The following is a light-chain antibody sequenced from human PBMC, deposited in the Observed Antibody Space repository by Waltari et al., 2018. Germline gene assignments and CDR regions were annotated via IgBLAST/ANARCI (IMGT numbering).Light chain of an antibody. V-gene: IGLV2-23*02. Sequence: QSALTQPAPVSGSPGQSITISCTRTSSDVGSYNLVSWYQQHPGKAPKLMIYEVSKRPSGVSNRFSGSKSGNTASLTISGLQAEDEADYYCCSYAGSSTFVFGGGTKLTVL. J-gene: IGLJ2*01. CDR3: CSYAGSSTFV. CDR1: SSDVGSYNL. CDR2: EVS.